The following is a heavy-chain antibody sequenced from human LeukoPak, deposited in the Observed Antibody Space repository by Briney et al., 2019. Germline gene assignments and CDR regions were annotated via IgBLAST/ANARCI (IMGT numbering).Heavy chain of an antibody. CDR3: ARGVTVPGTPSYVDY. CDR1: GGSISSSSYY. CDR2: VYTSGNT. J-gene: IGHJ4*02. D-gene: IGHD1-1*01. V-gene: IGHV4-61*02. Sequence: SETLSLTCTVSGGSISSSSYYWTWIRQPAGKGLEWIGRVYTSGNTNYNFSLKSRVTMSIDTSKNQFSLKLTSVTAADTAVYYCARGVTVPGTPSYVDYWGQGTLVTVSS.